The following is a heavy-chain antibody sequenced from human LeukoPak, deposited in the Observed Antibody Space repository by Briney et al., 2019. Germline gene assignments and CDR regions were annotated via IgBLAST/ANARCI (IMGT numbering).Heavy chain of an antibody. V-gene: IGHV7-4-1*02. CDR2: INTNTGNP. CDR3: ARDGRGSSWYPLGY. CDR1: GYTFTSYA. D-gene: IGHD6-13*01. Sequence: GASVKVSCKASGYTFTSYAMNWVRQAPGQGLEWMGWINTNTGNPTYAQGFTGRFVFSLDTSVSTPYLQISSLKAEDTAVYYCARDGRGSSWYPLGYWGQGTLVTVSS. J-gene: IGHJ4*02.